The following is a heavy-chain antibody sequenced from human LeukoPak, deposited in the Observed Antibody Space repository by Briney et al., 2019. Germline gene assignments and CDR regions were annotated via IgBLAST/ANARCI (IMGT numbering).Heavy chain of an antibody. CDR2: ISGSGGST. D-gene: IGHD2-15*01. J-gene: IGHJ3*02. Sequence: ETLSLTCTVSGGSISSSSDYWSWVRQAPGKGLEWVSAISGSGGSTYYADSVKGRFTISRDNSKNTLYLQMNSLRAEDTAVYYCAKLPIVVVVAATGIGIGAFDIWGQGTMVTVSS. CDR3: AKLPIVVVVAATGIGIGAFDI. V-gene: IGHV3-23*01. CDR1: GGSISSSSDY.